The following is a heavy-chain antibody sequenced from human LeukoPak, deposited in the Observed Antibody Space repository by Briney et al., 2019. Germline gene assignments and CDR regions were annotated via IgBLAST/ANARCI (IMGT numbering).Heavy chain of an antibody. D-gene: IGHD6-13*01. J-gene: IGHJ3*02. CDR3: ARVYKQQLVHDAFDI. V-gene: IGHV1-69*02. CDR2: IIPILGIA. Sequence: ASVKVSCKASGGTFSSYTISWVRQAPGQGLEWMGRIIPILGIANYAQKFQGRVTITADESTSTAYMELSSLRSEDTAVYYCARVYKQQLVHDAFDIWGQGTMVTVSS. CDR1: GGTFSSYT.